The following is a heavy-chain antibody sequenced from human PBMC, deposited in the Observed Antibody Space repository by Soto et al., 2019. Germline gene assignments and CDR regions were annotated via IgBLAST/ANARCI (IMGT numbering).Heavy chain of an antibody. CDR3: ARRLRFPPHWFDP. J-gene: IGHJ5*02. Sequence: SETLSLTCTVSGGSISSSSYYWGWIRQPPGKGLEWIGSIYYSGSTYYNPSLKSRVTISVDTSKNQFSLKLSSVTAADTAVYYCARRLRFPPHWFDPWGQGTLVTVSS. CDR2: IYYSGST. V-gene: IGHV4-39*01. D-gene: IGHD3-3*01. CDR1: GGSISSSSYY.